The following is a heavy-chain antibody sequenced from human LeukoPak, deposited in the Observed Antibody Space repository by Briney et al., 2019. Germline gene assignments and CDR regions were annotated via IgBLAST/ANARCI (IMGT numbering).Heavy chain of an antibody. J-gene: IGHJ5*01. CDR3: ARESGDSSGWYEGWFDS. CDR1: GLTFSLYE. Sequence: GGPLTLSCAPSGLTFSLYEMKGARHATGRGLEGGSYITSRGTTIYYADSVTGRSTVSRDNAKNSLYLQINSQRAEDTAVYYCARESGDSSGWYEGWFDSRGQGTLVTVSS. V-gene: IGHV3-48*03. CDR2: ITSRGTTI. D-gene: IGHD6-19*01.